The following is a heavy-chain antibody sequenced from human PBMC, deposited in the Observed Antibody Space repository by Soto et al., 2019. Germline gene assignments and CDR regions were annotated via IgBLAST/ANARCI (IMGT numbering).Heavy chain of an antibody. Sequence: QVQLQQWGAGLLKPSETLSLTCAVYGGSFSGYYWSWIRQPPGKGLEWIGEINHSGSTNYNPSLKSRVTISVDTSKNQFSLKLSSVTAADTAVYYCARVASYDYIWGSDSAAFDIWGQGTMVTVSS. J-gene: IGHJ3*02. CDR1: GGSFSGYY. CDR3: ARVASYDYIWGSDSAAFDI. CDR2: INHSGST. V-gene: IGHV4-34*01. D-gene: IGHD3-16*01.